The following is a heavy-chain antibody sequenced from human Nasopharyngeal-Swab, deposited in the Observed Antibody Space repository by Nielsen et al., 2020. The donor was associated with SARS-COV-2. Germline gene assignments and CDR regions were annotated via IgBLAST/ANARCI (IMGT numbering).Heavy chain of an antibody. CDR1: GYTLTEFS. Sequence: ASVKVSCKVSGYTLTEFSMHWVRQAPGKGLEWMGGFDPEDGETIYAQKFQGRVTMTEDTSTDTAYMELSSLRSEDTAVYYCATVAVGATPGGAFDIWGQGTMVSVSS. CDR2: FDPEDGET. D-gene: IGHD1-26*01. V-gene: IGHV1-24*01. CDR3: ATVAVGATPGGAFDI. J-gene: IGHJ3*02.